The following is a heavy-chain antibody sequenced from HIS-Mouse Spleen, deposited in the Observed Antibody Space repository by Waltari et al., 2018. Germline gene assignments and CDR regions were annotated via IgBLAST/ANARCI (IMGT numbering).Heavy chain of an antibody. D-gene: IGHD6-13*01. Sequence: QLQLQESGPGLVKPSETLSLTCTVSGGSISSSSYYWGWIRQPPGKGLEGIGSIYYSGSTHYNPSLKSRVTISVDTSKNQVSLKLSSVTAADTAVYYCAREIPYSSSWYDWYFDLWGRGTLVTVSS. V-gene: IGHV4-39*07. CDR2: IYYSGST. CDR1: GGSISSSSYY. J-gene: IGHJ2*01. CDR3: AREIPYSSSWYDWYFDL.